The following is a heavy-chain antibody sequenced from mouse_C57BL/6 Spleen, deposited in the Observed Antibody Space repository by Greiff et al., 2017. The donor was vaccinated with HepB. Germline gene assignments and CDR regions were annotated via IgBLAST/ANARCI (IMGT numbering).Heavy chain of an antibody. J-gene: IGHJ4*01. Sequence: QVQLQQSGPELVKPGASVKISCKASGYAFSSSWMNWVKQRPGKGLEWIGRIYPGDGDTNYNGKFKGKATLTADKSSRTAYMQLSSLTSEDSAVYFCARGAMDYWGQGTSVTVSS. CDR2: IYPGDGDT. CDR3: ARGAMDY. V-gene: IGHV1-82*01. CDR1: GYAFSSSW.